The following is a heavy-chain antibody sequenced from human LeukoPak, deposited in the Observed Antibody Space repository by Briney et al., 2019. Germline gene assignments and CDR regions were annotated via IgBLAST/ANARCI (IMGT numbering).Heavy chain of an antibody. CDR2: HSHSGSA. J-gene: IGHJ4*02. Sequence: PSETLSLTCTVSGASINSDAYYWGWIRQPPGKGLEWIGTHSHSGSAYYNPSLRSRITMSLDTSENQLSLKLYSVTAADTAIYYCARYQTGTMFAVWGQGTLVTISS. D-gene: IGHD1/OR15-1a*01. V-gene: IGHV4-39*07. CDR3: ARYQTGTMFAV. CDR1: GASINSDAYY.